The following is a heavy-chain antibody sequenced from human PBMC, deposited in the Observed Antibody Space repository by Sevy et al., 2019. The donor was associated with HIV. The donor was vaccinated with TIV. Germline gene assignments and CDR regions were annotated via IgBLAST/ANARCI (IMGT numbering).Heavy chain of an antibody. V-gene: IGHV3-30*18. CDR2: ISYDGSNK. D-gene: IGHD3-3*01. CDR1: GFTFSSYG. CDR3: AKVEGIGVVDYYYYYGMDV. J-gene: IGHJ6*02. Sequence: GGSLRLSCAASGFTFSSYGMHWVRQAPGKGLEWVAVISYDGSNKYYADSVKGRFTISRDNSKNTLYLQMDSLRAEETAGYYCAKVEGIGVVDYYYYYGMDVWGQGTTVTVSS.